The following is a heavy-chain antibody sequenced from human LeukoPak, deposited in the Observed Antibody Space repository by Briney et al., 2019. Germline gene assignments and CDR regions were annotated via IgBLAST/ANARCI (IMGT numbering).Heavy chain of an antibody. Sequence: SETLSLTCNVSGGSVTSKSYYWGWIRQSPDKKLEWIGNTHQGGKTYSNPSLKTRVTVSADASETHFSLRLTSVTAADTAVYYCARLPRIPLFGVAFKFGWIDSWGQGILVTVSS. CDR2: THQGGKT. CDR1: GGSVTSKSYY. J-gene: IGHJ5*01. D-gene: IGHD3-3*01. V-gene: IGHV4-39*02. CDR3: ARLPRIPLFGVAFKFGWIDS.